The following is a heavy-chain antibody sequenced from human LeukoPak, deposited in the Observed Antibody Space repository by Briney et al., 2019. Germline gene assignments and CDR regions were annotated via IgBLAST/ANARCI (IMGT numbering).Heavy chain of an antibody. J-gene: IGHJ4*02. D-gene: IGHD3-10*01. Sequence: GESVTHSREASGFPHDHFLLIGIRPPPGKGREWVAYIRQDGSQRDYVDSAKGRFIISRDKTNNSRYLQMNSLRVDDRAVYYCGREVRGAQIDYWGQGTLVTVSS. V-gene: IGHV3-7*01. CDR3: GREVRGAQIDY. CDR2: IRQDGSQR. CDR1: GFPHDHFL.